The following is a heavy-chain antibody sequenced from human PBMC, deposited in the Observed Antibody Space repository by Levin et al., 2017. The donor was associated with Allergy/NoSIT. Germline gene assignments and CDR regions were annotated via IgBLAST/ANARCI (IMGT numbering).Heavy chain of an antibody. J-gene: IGHJ4*02. V-gene: IGHV3-11*01. D-gene: IGHD2-15*01. CDR2: ISSSGSTI. CDR3: ATEYCSGGSCYSGHY. Sequence: GGSLRLSCAASGFTFSDYYMSWIRQAPGKGLEWVSYISSSGSTIYYADSVKGRFTISRDNAKNSLYLQMNSLRAEDTAVYYCATEYCSGGSCYSGHYWGQGTLVTVSS. CDR1: GFTFSDYY.